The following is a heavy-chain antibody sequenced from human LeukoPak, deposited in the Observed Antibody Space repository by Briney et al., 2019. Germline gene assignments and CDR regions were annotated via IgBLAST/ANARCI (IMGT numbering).Heavy chain of an antibody. Sequence: SETLSLTCAVSGVSFDDYYWAWVRQTPGKGREWIGEINHSGYTNDSPSLKSRVTLSIDTSRKQFSLNLRSVTVADAGIYYCTRMTTGHDYWGQGTLVTVSS. CDR3: TRMTTGHDY. D-gene: IGHD4-17*01. CDR2: INHSGYT. V-gene: IGHV4-34*01. J-gene: IGHJ4*02. CDR1: GVSFDDYY.